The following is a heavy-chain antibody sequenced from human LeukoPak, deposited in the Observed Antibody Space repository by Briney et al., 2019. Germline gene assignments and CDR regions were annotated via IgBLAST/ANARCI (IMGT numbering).Heavy chain of an antibody. V-gene: IGHV1-69*05. D-gene: IGHD3-3*01. CDR3: ARDSTRITIFGVVISYYFDY. J-gene: IGHJ4*02. CDR2: IIPIFGTA. CDR1: GGTFSSYA. Sequence: SVKVSCKASGGTFSSYAISWVRQAPGQGLEWMGGIIPIFGTANYAQKFQGRVTITTDESTSTAYMELSSLRSEDTAVYYCARDSTRITIFGVVISYYFDYWGQGTLVTVSS.